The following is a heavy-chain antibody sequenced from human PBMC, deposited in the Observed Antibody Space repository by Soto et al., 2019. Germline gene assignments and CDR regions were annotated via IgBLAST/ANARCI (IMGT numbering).Heavy chain of an antibody. CDR3: ASVGLKFLLWGEFFQV. D-gene: IGHD3-10*01. CDR2: ISSNSDTV. V-gene: IGHV3-48*01. J-gene: IGHJ1*01. Sequence: DVYLVESGGGLVQPGGSLRLSCTASGFTLSSYSMNWVRQAPGKGPEWVSHISSNSDTVDYADSVKGRFTISSNNARNSLSLQMNSLRAEDTAVYYCASVGLKFLLWGEFFQVWGQGTLVTVSS. CDR1: GFTLSSYS.